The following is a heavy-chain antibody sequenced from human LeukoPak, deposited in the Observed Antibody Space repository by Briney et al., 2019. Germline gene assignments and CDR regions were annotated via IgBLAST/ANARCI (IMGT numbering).Heavy chain of an antibody. Sequence: SETLSLTCAVYGGSSSGYYWSWIRQPPGKGLEWIGEINHSGSTNYNPSLKSRVTISVDTSKNQFSLKLSSVTAADTAVYYCARGPPLGVRGYYYYGMDVWGQGTTVTVSS. D-gene: IGHD3-10*01. CDR3: ARGPPLGVRGYYYYGMDV. V-gene: IGHV4-34*01. CDR1: GGSSSGYY. J-gene: IGHJ6*02. CDR2: INHSGST.